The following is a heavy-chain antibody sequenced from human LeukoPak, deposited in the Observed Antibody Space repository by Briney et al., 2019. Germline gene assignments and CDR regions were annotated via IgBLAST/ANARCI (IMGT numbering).Heavy chain of an antibody. CDR3: ARLYGDYYFDY. V-gene: IGHV4-34*01. CDR2: INHSGST. CDR1: GGSFSGYY. Sequence: SETLSLTCAVYGGSFSGYYWSWIRQPPGKGLEWIGEINHSGSTNYNPSLKSRVTISVDTSKNRFSLKLSSVTAADTAVYYCARLYGDYYFDYWGQGTLVTVSS. J-gene: IGHJ4*02. D-gene: IGHD4-17*01.